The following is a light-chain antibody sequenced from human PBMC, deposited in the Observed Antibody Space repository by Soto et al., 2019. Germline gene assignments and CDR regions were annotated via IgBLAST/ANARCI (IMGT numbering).Light chain of an antibody. CDR2: AAS. Sequence: DIQLPQSPSSLSASVGDRVTITCRESQSISTYLNWYQQKPGKDPKLLIYAASSLQTGVPSRFSGSGSGTDFTLTITSLQPEDFATYSCQQSYSTLRWTFGQGTKVEIK. CDR3: QQSYSTLRWT. J-gene: IGKJ1*01. V-gene: IGKV1-39*01. CDR1: QSISTY.